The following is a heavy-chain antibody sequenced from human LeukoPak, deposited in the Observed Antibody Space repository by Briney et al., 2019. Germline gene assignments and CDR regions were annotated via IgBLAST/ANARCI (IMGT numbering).Heavy chain of an antibody. V-gene: IGHV4-4*07. CDR2: IYTSGST. CDR3: ARANEWELLSNAFDI. D-gene: IGHD1-26*01. Sequence: PSETLSLTCTVSGGSISGFYWSWIRQPAGKGLEWIGRIYTSGSTNYNPSLKSRVTMSVDTSKNQFSLKLSSVTAADTAVYYCARANEWELLSNAFDIWGQGTMVTVSS. J-gene: IGHJ3*02. CDR1: GGSISGFY.